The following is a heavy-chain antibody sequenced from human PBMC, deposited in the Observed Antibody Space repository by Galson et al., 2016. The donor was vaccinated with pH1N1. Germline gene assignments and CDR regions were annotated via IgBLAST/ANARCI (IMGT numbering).Heavy chain of an antibody. D-gene: IGHD5-24*01. CDR1: GFTFSSYG. CDR2: MTHDGSNA. J-gene: IGHJ1*01. Sequence: SLRLSCAASGFTFSSYGMHWVRQAPGKGLQCVAVMTHDGSNAYYADSVKGRFTISRDNSKNTLYLQMNSLRAEDTALYYCAKLDGYNWGYFQHWGQGTLVTVSS. CDR3: AKLDGYNWGYFQH. V-gene: IGHV3-30*18.